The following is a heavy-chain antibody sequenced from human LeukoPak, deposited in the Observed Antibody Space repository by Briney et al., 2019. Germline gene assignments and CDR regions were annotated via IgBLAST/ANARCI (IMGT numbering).Heavy chain of an antibody. Sequence: PGGSLRLSCAASGFTFSSYGMSWVRQAPGKGLEWVAVISYDGSNKYYADSVKGRFTISRDNSKNTMYLQMNSLRAEDTAVYYCAKEASGWYVGSDYWGQGTLVTVSS. CDR1: GFTFSSYG. D-gene: IGHD6-19*01. V-gene: IGHV3-30*18. J-gene: IGHJ4*02. CDR3: AKEASGWYVGSDY. CDR2: ISYDGSNK.